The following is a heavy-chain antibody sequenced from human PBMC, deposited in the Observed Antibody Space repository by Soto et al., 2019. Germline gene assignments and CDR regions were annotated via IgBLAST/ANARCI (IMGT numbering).Heavy chain of an antibody. D-gene: IGHD3-3*01. Sequence: SVKVSCKASGGTFSSYAISWVRQAPGQGLEWMGGVIPIFGTANYAQKFQGRVTITADESTSTAYMELSSLRSEDTAVYYCASGLGAGRGWFDPWGQGTLVTVSS. J-gene: IGHJ5*02. V-gene: IGHV1-69*13. CDR1: GGTFSSYA. CDR3: ASGLGAGRGWFDP. CDR2: VIPIFGTA.